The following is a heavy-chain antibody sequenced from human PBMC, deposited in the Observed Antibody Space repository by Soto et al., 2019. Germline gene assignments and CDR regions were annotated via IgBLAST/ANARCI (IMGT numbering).Heavy chain of an antibody. CDR2: INSDGRST. CDR3: VRTILVVASATREDS. D-gene: IGHD6-25*01. V-gene: IGHV3-74*01. J-gene: IGHJ4*02. Sequence: EVQLVESGGGLVQPGGSLRLSCAASGFTFSSYGMHWGRQAPGKGMVWVSRINSDGRSTSYVDSVKGRFTISRDNAKNTRYMQMNSLRAEDTAVYYCVRTILVVASATREDSWGQGTPVTFSS. CDR1: GFTFSSYG.